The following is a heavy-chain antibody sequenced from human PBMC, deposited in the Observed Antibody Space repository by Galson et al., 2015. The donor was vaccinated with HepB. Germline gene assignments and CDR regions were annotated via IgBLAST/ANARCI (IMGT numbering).Heavy chain of an antibody. CDR2: INPSGGST. D-gene: IGHD1-20*01. Sequence: SVKVSCKASGYTSTSYYMHWVRQAPGQGLERMGIINPSGGSTSYAQKFQGRITMTRDTSTSTVYMELSSLRSEDTAVYYCARDPNYSLGITGTTVYYYYYMDVWGKGTTVTVSS. CDR1: GYTSTSYY. J-gene: IGHJ6*03. V-gene: IGHV1-46*01. CDR3: ARDPNYSLGITGTTVYYYYYMDV.